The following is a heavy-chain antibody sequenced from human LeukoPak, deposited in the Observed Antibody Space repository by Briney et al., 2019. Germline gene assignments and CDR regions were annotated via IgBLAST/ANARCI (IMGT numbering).Heavy chain of an antibody. V-gene: IGHV4-59*01. CDR1: GASITTYY. Sequence: SETLSLTCSVSGASITTYYWSWIRQSPAKGLEWIGYIYYNGGTNYNPSLKSRVAISIDASKNQFSLRLTSVTAADTAVYYCARDNPANYFDPRGQGTLVTVSS. CDR2: IYYNGGT. J-gene: IGHJ5*02. CDR3: ARDNPANYFDP. D-gene: IGHD4/OR15-4a*01.